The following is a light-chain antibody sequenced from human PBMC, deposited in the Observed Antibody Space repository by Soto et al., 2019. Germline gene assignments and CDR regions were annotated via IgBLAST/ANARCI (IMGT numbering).Light chain of an antibody. V-gene: IGLV2-8*01. J-gene: IGLJ2*01. CDR2: EVS. Sequence: QSVLTQPPSASGSPGQSVTISCIGTSSDLGGYNYVSWYQQHPGKAPKLMTYEVSKRPSGVPDRFSGSKSGNTASLTVSGLQAEDEADYYCSSYAASNNLGVFGGGTKVTVL. CDR1: SSDLGGYNY. CDR3: SSYAASNNLGV.